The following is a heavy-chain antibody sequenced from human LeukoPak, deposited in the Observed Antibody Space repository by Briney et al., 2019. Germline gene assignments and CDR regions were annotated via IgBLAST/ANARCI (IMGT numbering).Heavy chain of an antibody. V-gene: IGHV4-34*01. CDR3: ARARYYDSSGYHDFDY. CDR2: INHSGST. CDR1: GGSFSGYY. J-gene: IGHJ4*02. D-gene: IGHD3-22*01. Sequence: SETLSLTCAVYGGSFSGYYWSWIRQPPGKGLEWIGEINHSGSTNYNPSLKSRVTISVDTSKNQFSLKLSSVTAADTAVYYCARARYYDSSGYHDFDYWGQGTLVTASS.